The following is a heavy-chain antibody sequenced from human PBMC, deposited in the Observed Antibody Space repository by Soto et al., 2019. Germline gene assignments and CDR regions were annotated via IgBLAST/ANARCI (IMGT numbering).Heavy chain of an antibody. D-gene: IGHD1-7*01. CDR3: ARDLWVQPELYYYGMDV. CDR2: IFYSGTT. Sequence: SETLSLTCTVSGDSISSADYYWSWIRQTPGKGLEWIGHIFYSGTTYYNPSLKSRLTISVDTSKNHFSLRLTSVTAADTAVYYCARDLWVQPELYYYGMDVWGQGTTVTVYS. V-gene: IGHV4-30-4*01. CDR1: GDSISSADYY. J-gene: IGHJ6*02.